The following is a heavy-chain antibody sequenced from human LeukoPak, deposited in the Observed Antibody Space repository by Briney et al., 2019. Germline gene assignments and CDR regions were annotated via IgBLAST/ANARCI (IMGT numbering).Heavy chain of an antibody. CDR2: LRDTGGT. V-gene: IGHV4-59*11. D-gene: IGHD3-16*01. CDR3: ATIKRGEIFGFFDF. CDR1: GGSISSHY. Sequence: SETLSLTCTVSGGSISSHYWGWIRQPPGKGLEWIAYLRDTGGTKANPSLESRVALSADTSKNQFSLRLTSVTAADTAIYYCATIKRGEIFGFFDFWGQGILVTVSS. J-gene: IGHJ4*02.